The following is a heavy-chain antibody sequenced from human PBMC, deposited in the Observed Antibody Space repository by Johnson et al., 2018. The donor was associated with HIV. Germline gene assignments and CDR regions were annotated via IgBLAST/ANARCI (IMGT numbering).Heavy chain of an antibody. CDR1: GFTFENYG. J-gene: IGHJ3*01. CDR3: ATLTVRSRAFDL. D-gene: IGHD4-17*01. V-gene: IGHV3-20*04. Sequence: MQLVESGGSVIRPGGSLRLSCVGTGFTFENYGMSWVRQAPGKGLQWVSGINCNGDTTTYAESVKGRFTVSRDNAKRPLYLQLSTLRAEDTALYYCATLTVRSRAFDLWGQGTLVTVSS. CDR2: INCNGDTT.